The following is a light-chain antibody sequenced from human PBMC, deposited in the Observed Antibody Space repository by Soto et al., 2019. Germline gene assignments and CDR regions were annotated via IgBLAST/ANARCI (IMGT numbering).Light chain of an antibody. Sequence: DIQMTQSPSSLSASVGDRVTITCRASQTISSSLNWYQQKPGKAPDLLIYAASNLQSWVPSRFSGSGSGAYFTLTISSLQPEDFATYYCQQSYSSPQMYTFGQGTRLEIK. CDR3: QQSYSSPQMYT. CDR2: AAS. J-gene: IGKJ2*01. V-gene: IGKV1-39*01. CDR1: QTISSS.